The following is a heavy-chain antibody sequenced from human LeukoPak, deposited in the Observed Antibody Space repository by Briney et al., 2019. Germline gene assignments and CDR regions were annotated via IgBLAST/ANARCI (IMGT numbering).Heavy chain of an antibody. J-gene: IGHJ4*02. CDR1: GFTFSSYA. D-gene: IGHD1-7*01. Sequence: GGSLRLSCAASGFTFSSYAMSWVRQAPGKGLEWVSAISGSGGSTYYADSVKGRFTISRDNGKKSLFLEINSLRAEDAAIYYCARVMGNYASDYWGQGALVTASS. CDR3: ARVMGNYASDY. V-gene: IGHV3-23*01. CDR2: ISGSGGST.